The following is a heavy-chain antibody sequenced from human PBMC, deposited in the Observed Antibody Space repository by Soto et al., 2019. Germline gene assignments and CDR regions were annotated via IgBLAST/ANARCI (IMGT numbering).Heavy chain of an antibody. CDR2: VYPGDPDI. Sequence: GESLKISCEASGYFFTRFWIGWVRQMPGKGLEWMGYVYPGDPDIRYSPSFRGQVTISADKSISTGYLQWSSLRASDSGMYSCARGGACISGSFSVHIWGQGTLVTVSS. J-gene: IGHJ4*02. D-gene: IGHD2-15*01. CDR3: ARGGACISGSFSVHI. V-gene: IGHV5-51*01. CDR1: GYFFTRFW.